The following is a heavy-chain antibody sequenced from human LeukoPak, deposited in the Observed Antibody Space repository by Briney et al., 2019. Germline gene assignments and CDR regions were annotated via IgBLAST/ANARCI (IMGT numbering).Heavy chain of an antibody. V-gene: IGHV1-69*01. D-gene: IGHD3-22*01. CDR1: GGTFSSYA. Sequence: GSSVKVSCKASGGTFSSYAISWVRQAPGRGLEWMGGIIPIFGTANYAQKFQGRVTITADESTSTAYMELSSLRSEDTAVYYCAREAPDSSGYYYFDYWGQGTLVTVSS. CDR3: AREAPDSSGYYYFDY. J-gene: IGHJ4*02. CDR2: IIPIFGTA.